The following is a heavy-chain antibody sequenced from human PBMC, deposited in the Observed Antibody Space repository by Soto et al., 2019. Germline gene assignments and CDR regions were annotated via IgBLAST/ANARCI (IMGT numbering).Heavy chain of an antibody. CDR3: ARVSCSSTSCYLHYYGMDV. J-gene: IGHJ6*02. V-gene: IGHV3-7*03. CDR2: IKQDGSEK. CDR1: GFTFSSYW. D-gene: IGHD2-2*01. Sequence: PGGSLRLSCAASGFTFSSYWMSWVRQAPGKWLEGVADIKQDGSEKYYVDSVRGRFTISRDNAKNSLYLQMNSLRAEDTAVYYCARVSCSSTSCYLHYYGMDVWGQGTTVTVSS.